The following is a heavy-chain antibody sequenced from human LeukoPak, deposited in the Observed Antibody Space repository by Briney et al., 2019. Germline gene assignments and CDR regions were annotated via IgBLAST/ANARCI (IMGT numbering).Heavy chain of an antibody. CDR1: GGSFSGYY. V-gene: IGHV4-34*01. CDR3: WRGRHCSSTSCYIFDY. J-gene: IGHJ4*02. Sequence: SETLSLTCAVYGGSFSGYYWSWIRQPPGKGLEWIGEINHSGSTNYNPSLKSRVTISLDTSKNQLFLKMISVIAADRTVYYCWRGRHCSSTSCYIFDYWGQGNLVTVSA. CDR2: INHSGST. D-gene: IGHD2-2*02.